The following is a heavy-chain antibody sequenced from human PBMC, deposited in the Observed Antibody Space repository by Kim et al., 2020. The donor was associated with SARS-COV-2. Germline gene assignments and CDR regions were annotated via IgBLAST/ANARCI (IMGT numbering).Heavy chain of an antibody. CDR2: GAT. J-gene: IGHJ4*02. Sequence: GATYFNPSLKSRVTITVNTSKKQFSLKLSSVTAADTAVYYCARPAGDVDYWGQGTLVTVSS. V-gene: IGHV4-39*01. D-gene: IGHD6-13*01. CDR3: ARPAGDVDY.